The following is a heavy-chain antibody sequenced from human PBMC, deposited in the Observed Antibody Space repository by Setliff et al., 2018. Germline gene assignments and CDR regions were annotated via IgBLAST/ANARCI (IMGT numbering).Heavy chain of an antibody. CDR1: GGSISSSSYY. D-gene: IGHD3-22*01. J-gene: IGHJ3*02. Sequence: TLSLTCTVSGGSISSSSYYWGWIRQPPGKGLEWIGSIYYSGSTNYNPSLKSRVTISVDTSKNQFSLKLSSVTAADTAVYYCARGKIRITMIVVPTGGAFDIWGQGTMVTVSS. CDR2: IYYSGST. V-gene: IGHV4-39*07. CDR3: ARGKIRITMIVVPTGGAFDI.